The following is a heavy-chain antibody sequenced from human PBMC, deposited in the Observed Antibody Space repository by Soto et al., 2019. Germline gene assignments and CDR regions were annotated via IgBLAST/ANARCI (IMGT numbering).Heavy chain of an antibody. D-gene: IGHD5-18*01. CDR1: GFTFNNYG. CDR3: AKAATVVTLYYFDY. J-gene: IGHJ4*02. CDR2: ITDSGGST. Sequence: EVQLLESGGGLVQPGGSLRLSCAASGFTFNNYGMCWVRQAPGKGLEWVSAITDSGGSTYYADSVKGRFTISRDNSKNTVYLQMNSLRAEDTDVYYFAKAATVVTLYYFDYWGQGTLVTVSS. V-gene: IGHV3-23*01.